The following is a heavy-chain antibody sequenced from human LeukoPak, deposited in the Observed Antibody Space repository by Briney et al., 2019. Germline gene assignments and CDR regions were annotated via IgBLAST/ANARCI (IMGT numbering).Heavy chain of an antibody. D-gene: IGHD3-22*01. Sequence: PGGSLRLSCAASGFIFRSNWMRWVRQVPGRGLEWVANIRGDGCEKYYVGSVKGRFTISRDNVKNSLYLQMNSLRAEDTAVYYCARVRGWICFDSWGQGTLVTVSS. CDR1: GFIFRSNW. J-gene: IGHJ4*02. CDR2: IRGDGCEK. V-gene: IGHV3-7*01. CDR3: ARVRGWICFDS.